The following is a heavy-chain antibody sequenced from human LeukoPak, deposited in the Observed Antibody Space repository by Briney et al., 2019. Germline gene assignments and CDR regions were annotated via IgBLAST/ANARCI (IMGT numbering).Heavy chain of an antibody. D-gene: IGHD6-19*01. CDR2: INPSDSYT. Sequence: GESLKISCKGSGYSFTSYWISWVRQMPGKGLEWMGRINPSDSYTNYSPSFQGHVTISADRSISTAYLQWSRLKASDTAIYYCATIVGSGWYISWGQGTLVTVSS. V-gene: IGHV5-10-1*01. CDR3: ATIVGSGWYIS. J-gene: IGHJ5*02. CDR1: GYSFTSYW.